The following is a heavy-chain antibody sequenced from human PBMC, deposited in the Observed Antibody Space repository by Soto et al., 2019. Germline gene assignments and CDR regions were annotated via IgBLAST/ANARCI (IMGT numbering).Heavy chain of an antibody. J-gene: IGHJ6*02. CDR2: IGPESGAT. CDR3: VYYCAKSNYGGDDYFQYGLDV. V-gene: IGHV1-2*02. CDR1: GYTFTGHY. D-gene: IGHD2-21*02. Sequence: ASVKVSCKASGYTFTGHYIHWVRQAPEQGPEWMGEIGPESGATDYAQKFQGRVTMTREMSTNTAYLELSGLRSDDTADDTAVYYCAKSNYGGDDYFQYGLDVWGQGTTVTVSS.